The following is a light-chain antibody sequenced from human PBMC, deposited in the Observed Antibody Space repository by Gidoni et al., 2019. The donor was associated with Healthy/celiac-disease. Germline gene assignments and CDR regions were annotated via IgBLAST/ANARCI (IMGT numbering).Light chain of an antibody. Sequence: QSALTQPASVSGSPGQSITISCTGTSRYGGGYNYVYWYQQPPGKAPKLMIYYFSNRPSGVSNRFSGSKSGYTASLTISGLHAEDEAYYYCNSYTMSSTHNYVFGTGTKVTVL. V-gene: IGLV2-14*01. CDR3: NSYTMSSTHNYV. CDR1: SRYGGGYNY. J-gene: IGLJ1*01. CDR2: YFS.